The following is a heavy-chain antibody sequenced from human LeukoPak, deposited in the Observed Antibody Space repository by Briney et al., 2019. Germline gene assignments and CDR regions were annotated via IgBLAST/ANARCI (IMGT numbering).Heavy chain of an antibody. CDR2: IYHSGST. V-gene: IGHV4-38-2*01. CDR1: GYSISSGYY. D-gene: IGHD4-23*01. Sequence: SETLSLTCAVSGYSISSGYYWGWIRQPPGKGLEWIGSIYHSGSTYYNPSLKSRVTISVDTSKNQFSLKLSSVTAADTAVYYCASNSAGPNWSDLWGQGTLVTVSS. CDR3: ASNSAGPNWSDL. J-gene: IGHJ5*02.